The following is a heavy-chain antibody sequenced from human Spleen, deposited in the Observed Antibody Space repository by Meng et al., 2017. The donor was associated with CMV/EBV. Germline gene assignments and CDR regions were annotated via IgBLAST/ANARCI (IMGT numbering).Heavy chain of an antibody. J-gene: IGHJ4*02. D-gene: IGHD4-23*01. CDR3: ARDGSGGNSEYYFDY. Sequence: GGSLRLSCAASGFIFNNYYMSWIRQAPGKGLEWVSYITSSGNLKYYADSVKGRFTISRDNAKNSLYLQMNSLRAEDTAVYYCARDGSGGNSEYYFDYWGQGTLVTVSS. CDR1: GFIFNNYY. V-gene: IGHV3-11*04. CDR2: ITSSGNLK.